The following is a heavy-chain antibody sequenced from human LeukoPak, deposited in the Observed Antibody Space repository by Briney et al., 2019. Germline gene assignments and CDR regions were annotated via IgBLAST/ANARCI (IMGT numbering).Heavy chain of an antibody. CDR3: AREHVDLYFRSDAFDI. CDR1: GFTFSDYY. D-gene: IGHD5-12*01. CDR2: ISSSGSTI. Sequence: PGGSLRLSCAASGFTFSDYYMSWIRQAPGKGLEWVSYISSSGSTIYYADSVKGRFTISRDNAKNSLYLQMNSLRAEDTAVYYCAREHVDLYFRSDAFDIWGQGTMVTVSS. V-gene: IGHV3-11*01. J-gene: IGHJ3*02.